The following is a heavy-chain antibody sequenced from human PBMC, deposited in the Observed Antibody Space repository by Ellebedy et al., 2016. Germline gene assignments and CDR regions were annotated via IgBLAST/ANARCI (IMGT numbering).Heavy chain of an antibody. CDR1: GGSFSGYY. J-gene: IGHJ2*01. CDR2: INHSGST. Sequence: SETLSLTXAVYGGSFSGYYWSWIRQPPGKGLEWIGEINHSGSTNYNPSLKSRVTISVDTSKNQFSLKLSSVTAADTAVYYCARDSPAAKNRYFDLWGRGTLVTVSS. CDR3: ARDSPAAKNRYFDL. V-gene: IGHV4-34*01. D-gene: IGHD6-25*01.